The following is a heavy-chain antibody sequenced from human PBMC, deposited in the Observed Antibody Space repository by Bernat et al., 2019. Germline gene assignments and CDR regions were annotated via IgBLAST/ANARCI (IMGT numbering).Heavy chain of an antibody. J-gene: IGHJ4*02. CDR2: ISGSGDST. CDR3: AKAEYSSSSRHFDY. CDR1: GFTFSSYA. D-gene: IGHD6-6*01. V-gene: IGHV3-23*01. Sequence: EVQLLESGGALVQPGGSLRLSCAASGFTFSSYAMSWVRQAPGKGLEWVSAISGSGDSTFYAAAVKGRFTISRDNSKNTLYMQMNSLRAEDTAVYYCAKAEYSSSSRHFDYWGQGTLVTVSS.